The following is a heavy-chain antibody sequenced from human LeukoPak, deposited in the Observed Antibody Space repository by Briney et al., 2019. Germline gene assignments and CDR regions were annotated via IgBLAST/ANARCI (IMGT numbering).Heavy chain of an antibody. CDR2: IYHSGST. J-gene: IGHJ5*02. V-gene: IGHV4-59*08. CDR3: ARSRITMVRGGWFDP. Sequence: SETLSLTCTVSGGSLSTYYWSWIRQPPGKGLEWLGFIYHSGSTTYNPSLRSRVTISLDTSKNQISLNLSSVTAADTAVYYCARSRITMVRGGWFDPWGQGTLVTVSS. CDR1: GGSLSTYY. D-gene: IGHD3-10*01.